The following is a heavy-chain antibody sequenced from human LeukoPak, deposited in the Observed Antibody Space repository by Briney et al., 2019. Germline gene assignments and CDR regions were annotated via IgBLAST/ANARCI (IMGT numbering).Heavy chain of an antibody. CDR2: ISAYNGNT. CDR1: GYTFTSYG. Sequence: GASVKVSCKASGYTFTSYGISWVRQAPGQGLEWMGRISAYNGNTNYAQKLQGRVTMTTDTSTSTAYMELRSLRSDDTAVYYCARGRSGWNYYGSGSYPLVYFDYWGQGTLVTVSS. CDR3: ARGRSGWNYYGSGSYPLVYFDY. D-gene: IGHD3-10*01. J-gene: IGHJ4*02. V-gene: IGHV1-18*04.